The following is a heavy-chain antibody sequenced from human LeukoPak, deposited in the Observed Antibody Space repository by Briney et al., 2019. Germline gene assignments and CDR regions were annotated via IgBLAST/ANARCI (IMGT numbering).Heavy chain of an antibody. D-gene: IGHD6-6*01. V-gene: IGHV3-53*01. CDR1: GFTVSSNY. J-gene: IGHJ4*02. CDR2: IYSGGST. Sequence: GGSLRLSCAASGFTVSSNYMSWVRQAPGRGLEWVSVIYSGGSTYYADSVKGRFTISRDNSKNTLYLQMNSLRAEDTAVYYCATQGNSSSAFDYWGQGTLVTVSS. CDR3: ATQGNSSSAFDY.